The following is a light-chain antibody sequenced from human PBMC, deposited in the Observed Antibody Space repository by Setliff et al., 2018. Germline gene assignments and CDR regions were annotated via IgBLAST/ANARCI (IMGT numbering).Light chain of an antibody. CDR1: SSDVGGYNY. Sequence: SALPQPRSVSGSPGQSVTISCTGTSSDVGGYNYVSWYQQHPGKAPKLMIYDVSKRPSGVPDRFSGSKSGNTASLTISGLQAEDEADYYCCSYAGSYSYVFGTGTKGTVL. CDR3: CSYAGSYSYV. V-gene: IGLV2-11*01. CDR2: DVS. J-gene: IGLJ1*01.